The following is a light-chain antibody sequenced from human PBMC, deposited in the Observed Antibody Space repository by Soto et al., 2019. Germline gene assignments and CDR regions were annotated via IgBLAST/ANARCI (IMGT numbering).Light chain of an antibody. CDR2: GAS. J-gene: IGKJ3*01. CDR1: QGVRSY. Sequence: DIQMTQSPSSLSASVGDRVTITCRASQGVRSYLAWYQQKPGQAPKLLIYGASTLQSGVPSRFSGSGSGTDFTLTISNLQPEDFATYYCQQLNSYPSITFGPGTTVDVK. V-gene: IGKV1-9*01. CDR3: QQLNSYPSIT.